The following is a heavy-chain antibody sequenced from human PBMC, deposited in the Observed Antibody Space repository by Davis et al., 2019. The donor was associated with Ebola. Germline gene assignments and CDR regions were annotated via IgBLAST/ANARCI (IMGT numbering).Heavy chain of an antibody. CDR1: GYTFTNFG. V-gene: IGHV1-18*01. D-gene: IGHD3-16*01. CDR3: ARGSGPSVITTIDLDF. Sequence: AASVKVSCKASGYTFTNFGISWLRQAPGQGLEWMGWTSAYSGNTKYVQRLQDRVTMTTDTSTNTAYMELRSLRSDDTAVYYCARGSGPSVITTIDLDFWGQGTLVTVSS. J-gene: IGHJ4*02. CDR2: TSAYSGNT.